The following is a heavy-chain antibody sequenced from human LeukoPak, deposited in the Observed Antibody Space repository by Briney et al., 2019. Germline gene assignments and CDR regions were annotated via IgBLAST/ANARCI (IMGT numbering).Heavy chain of an antibody. Sequence: GGSLRLSCAASGFTFDTYTMNWVRQAPGKGLEWVSYISGSSGIIDYADSVRGRFTISRDNAKNSLYLQMNSLRAEDTAVYYCARGSTYYKSSGQVPFDYWGQGTLVTVSS. CDR1: GFTFDTYT. V-gene: IGHV3-48*01. CDR2: ISGSSGII. CDR3: ARGSTYYKSSGQVPFDY. J-gene: IGHJ4*02. D-gene: IGHD3-22*01.